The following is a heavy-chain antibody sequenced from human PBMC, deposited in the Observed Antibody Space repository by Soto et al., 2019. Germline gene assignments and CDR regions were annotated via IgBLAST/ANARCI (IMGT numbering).Heavy chain of an antibody. V-gene: IGHV2-5*01. J-gene: IGHJ4*02. CDR2: VYWNDDK. Sequence: SGPTLVKPTQSLTLPCTFSGFALSTSQVCVGWIRQPPGKALEWLAHVYWNDDKHHSLSLKSRLTISKDTSKSQVGLTMTNMDPADTATYYCAHLNTRGYFFDSWGQGTLVTVSS. CDR3: AHLNTRGYFFDS. CDR1: GFALSTSQVC.